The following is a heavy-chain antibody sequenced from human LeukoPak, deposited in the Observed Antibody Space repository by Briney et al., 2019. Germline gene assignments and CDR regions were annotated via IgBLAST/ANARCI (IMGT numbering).Heavy chain of an antibody. Sequence: PGGSLRLSCAASGFTFDDYAIPWVRQAPGKGLEWVSGISWNSSSIGYADSVKGRITISRDNAKNSLYLQMNSLRAEDTALYYCAKAVLYDILTDDAFDIWGQGTMVTVSS. CDR2: ISWNSSSI. J-gene: IGHJ3*02. D-gene: IGHD3-9*01. V-gene: IGHV3-9*01. CDR1: GFTFDDYA. CDR3: AKAVLYDILTDDAFDI.